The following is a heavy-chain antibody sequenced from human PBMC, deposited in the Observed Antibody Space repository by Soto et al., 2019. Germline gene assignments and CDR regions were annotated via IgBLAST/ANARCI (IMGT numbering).Heavy chain of an antibody. Sequence: PGGSLRLSCAASGFTVSSNYMSWVRQAPRKGLEWVSVIYSGGSTYYADSVKGRFTISRDNSKNTLYLQMNSLRAEDTAVYYCARDLYSYGYFDYWGQGTLVTVSS. CDR1: GFTVSSNY. D-gene: IGHD5-18*01. CDR2: IYSGGST. V-gene: IGHV3-53*01. J-gene: IGHJ4*02. CDR3: ARDLYSYGYFDY.